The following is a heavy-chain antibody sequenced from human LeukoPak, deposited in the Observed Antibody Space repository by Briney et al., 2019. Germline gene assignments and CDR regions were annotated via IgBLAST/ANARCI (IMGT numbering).Heavy chain of an antibody. D-gene: IGHD6-19*01. Sequence: GESLKISCKGSGYSFTTSWFGWVRQMPGKGLERMGIIYFGDSDTRYSPSFQGQVTISADKSISTAYLQWSSLKASDTAMYYCARRSSGWYLDYWGQGTLVTVSS. CDR1: GYSFTTSW. CDR2: IYFGDSDT. CDR3: ARRSSGWYLDY. V-gene: IGHV5-51*01. J-gene: IGHJ4*02.